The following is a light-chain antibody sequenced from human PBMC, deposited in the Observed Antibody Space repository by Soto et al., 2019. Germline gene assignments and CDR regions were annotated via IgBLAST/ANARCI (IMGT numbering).Light chain of an antibody. CDR1: QDISHY. CDR3: QQYHSLPFP. CDR2: GAS. J-gene: IGKJ3*01. Sequence: DIQMTQSPSSLSASVGDRVTISCQASQDISHYLNWYHQKPGKAPKFLIYGASYLGTGVTSRFSVRGSGTDFTFTISSLQSEDIGTYHCQQYHSLPFPLGLGTKVDIK. V-gene: IGKV1-33*01.